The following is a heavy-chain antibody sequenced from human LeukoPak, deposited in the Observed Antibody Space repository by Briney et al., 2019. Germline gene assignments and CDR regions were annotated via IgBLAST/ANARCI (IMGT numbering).Heavy chain of an antibody. CDR3: AKAPPTRSYYFDY. CDR1: GFTFSSYA. CDR2: ISYDGTNK. V-gene: IGHV3-30*04. J-gene: IGHJ4*02. Sequence: PGGSLRLSCAASGFTFSSYAMHWVRQAPGKGLEWVAVISYDGTNKYYADSVKGRFTISRDNSKNTLYLQMNSLRTEDTAVYYCAKAPPTRSYYFDYWGQGTLVTVPS.